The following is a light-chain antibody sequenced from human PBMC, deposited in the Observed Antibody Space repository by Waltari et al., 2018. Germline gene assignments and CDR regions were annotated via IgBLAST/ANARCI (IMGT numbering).Light chain of an antibody. CDR1: TGAVTSAHH. CDR2: DTT. V-gene: IGLV7-46*01. J-gene: IGLJ3*02. CDR3: LLSYSGPRV. Sequence: AVVTQEPPLPLPPRGTVTPTRGPRTGAVTSAHHPFWFQQTPGQAPRTLIYDTTNNHPWTPARFSGSLLGGKAALTLTGAQPEDEAEYFCLLSYSGPRVFGGGTKLTVL.